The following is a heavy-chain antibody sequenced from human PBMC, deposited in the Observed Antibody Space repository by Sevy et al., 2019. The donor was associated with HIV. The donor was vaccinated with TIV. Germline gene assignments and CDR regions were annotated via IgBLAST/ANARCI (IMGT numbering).Heavy chain of an antibody. Sequence: GGSLRLSCAASGFTFSSYAMHWVRQAPGKGLEWVAVISYDGSNKYYADSVKGRFTNARDNSKNTLYLQVKSLRTEDTAVYYCARDQHDYAGNLRTGWFDPWGQGTLVTVSS. J-gene: IGHJ5*02. D-gene: IGHD4-17*01. CDR2: ISYDGSNK. CDR3: ARDQHDYAGNLRTGWFDP. CDR1: GFTFSSYA. V-gene: IGHV3-30-3*01.